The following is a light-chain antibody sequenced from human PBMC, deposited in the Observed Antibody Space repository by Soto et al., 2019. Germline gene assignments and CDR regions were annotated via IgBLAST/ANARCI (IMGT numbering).Light chain of an antibody. CDR3: NSYTNSSTYV. V-gene: IGLV2-14*03. CDR2: DVS. CDR1: SSDVGGYNY. J-gene: IGLJ1*01. Sequence: QSALTQPASVSGSPGQSITISCTGTSSDVGGYNYVSWYQQHPGKAPKLMIYDVSDRPSGVSNRFSGSKSGNTASLTISGRQAEDEADYYCNSYTNSSTYVFGTGTKLTVL.